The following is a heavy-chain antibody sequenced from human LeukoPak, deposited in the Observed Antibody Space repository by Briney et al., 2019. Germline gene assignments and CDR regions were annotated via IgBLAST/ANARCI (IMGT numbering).Heavy chain of an antibody. CDR2: INHSGST. D-gene: IGHD2-2*01. CDR1: GGALSGYY. Sequence: PSETLSLTRAVYGGALSGYYWSWIRQPPGKGLEWIGEINHSGSTNYNPSLKSRVTISVDTSKNQFSLQLSSVTAADTAVYYCAIDVGPYCSSTSCFEEYFQHWGQGTLVTVSS. CDR3: AIDVGPYCSSTSCFEEYFQH. V-gene: IGHV4-34*01. J-gene: IGHJ1*01.